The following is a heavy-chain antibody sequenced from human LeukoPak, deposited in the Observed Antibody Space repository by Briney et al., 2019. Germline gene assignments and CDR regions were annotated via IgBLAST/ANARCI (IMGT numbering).Heavy chain of an antibody. D-gene: IGHD1-26*01. CDR1: GGTFSSYA. J-gene: IGHJ3*02. V-gene: IGHV1-69*01. CDR3: ARGSEGRGELLPHAFDI. CDR2: IIPIFGTA. Sequence: SVKVSCKASGGTFSSYAISWVRQAPGQGLEWMGGIIPIFGTANYAQKFQGRVTITADESTSTAYMELSSLRSEDTAVYYCARGSEGRGELLPHAFDIWGQGTMVTVSS.